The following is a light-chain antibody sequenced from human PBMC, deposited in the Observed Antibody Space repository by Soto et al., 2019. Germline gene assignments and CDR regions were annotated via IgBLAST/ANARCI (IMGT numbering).Light chain of an antibody. CDR3: MQSIQLPRT. CDR2: AVS. J-gene: IGKJ1*01. Sequence: IVMAQTALSLSVTPGQPSCISCNASQILLQSDGNTYLYWYLQKPGQPPQLLIYAVSNRFSGVPDRFSGSGSGTDFTLKISRVEAEDVGVYYCMQSIQLPRTFGQGTKVDIK. V-gene: IGKV2D-29*01. CDR1: QILLQSDGNTY.